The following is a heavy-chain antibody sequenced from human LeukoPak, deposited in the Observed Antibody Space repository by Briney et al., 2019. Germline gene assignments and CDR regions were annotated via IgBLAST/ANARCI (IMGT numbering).Heavy chain of an antibody. D-gene: IGHD2-2*01. V-gene: IGHV3-66*01. Sequence: GRSLRLSCAASGFTVSSNYMSWVRQAPGKGLEWVSVIYSGGSTYYADSVKGRFTISRDNSKNTLYLQMNSLRAEDTAVYYCAKDSKVVVPAVLPDYWGQGTLVTVSS. CDR3: AKDSKVVVPAVLPDY. CDR2: IYSGGST. J-gene: IGHJ4*02. CDR1: GFTVSSNY.